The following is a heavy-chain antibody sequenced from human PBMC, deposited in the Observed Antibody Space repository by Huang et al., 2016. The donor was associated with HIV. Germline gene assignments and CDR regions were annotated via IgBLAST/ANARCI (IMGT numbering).Heavy chain of an antibody. CDR1: GDSIGSGGYY. J-gene: IGHJ4*02. V-gene: IGHV4-30-4*08. D-gene: IGHD3-3*01. Sequence: QVQLQESGPGLVKPSQTLSLTCTVSGDSIGSGGYYWTWVRQSPAKGLVGIGHIYYSGSSDYNPSLKSRVSISIDAVKNRVSLKLKSVTVADTAVYYCARAPATHSVFFYWGQGTLVTVSA. CDR3: ARAPATHSVFFY. CDR2: IYYSGSS.